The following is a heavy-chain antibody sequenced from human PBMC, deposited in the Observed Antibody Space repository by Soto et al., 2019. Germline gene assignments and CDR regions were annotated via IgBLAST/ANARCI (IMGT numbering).Heavy chain of an antibody. V-gene: IGHV1-24*01. J-gene: IGHJ5*02. D-gene: IGHD6-13*01. CDR3: STDKIAGAGRGINWFDP. Sequence: QVQVVQSGAEVKKPGASVKVSCKVSGYTLTELSMHWVRQAPGKGLVWMGGFDPEDGETIYAKELQRRIRITQYTTPSTAIMAQIRLRSEATAVYYSSTDKIAGAGRGINWFDPWGQGNLVTVSS. CDR1: GYTLTELS. CDR2: FDPEDGET.